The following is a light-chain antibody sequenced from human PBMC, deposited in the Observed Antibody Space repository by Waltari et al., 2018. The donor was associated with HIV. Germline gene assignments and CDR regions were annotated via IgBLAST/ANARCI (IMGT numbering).Light chain of an antibody. J-gene: IGLJ2*01. Sequence: YVLTQPPSVSVAQGKTATITCEGDRIGNNSVPWYQQKSGQAPQLIIYYDSDRPSGSPERFSGSNSGSAATLTISRVEDGDEADYYCEVWDETRNRVVFGGGTKLFAL. CDR1: RIGNNS. V-gene: IGLV3-21*04. CDR3: EVWDETRNRVV. CDR2: YDS.